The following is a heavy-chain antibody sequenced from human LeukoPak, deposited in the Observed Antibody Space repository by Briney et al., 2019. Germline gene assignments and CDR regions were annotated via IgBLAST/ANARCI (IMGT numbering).Heavy chain of an antibody. D-gene: IGHD5-18*01. CDR2: IYASGRT. V-gene: IGHV4-59*01. Sequence: SETLSLTCTVSGGSISSYYFSWIRQPPGKGLECFGYIYASGRTNYHPSLKSRVTISEDTSKNQYSLKLSSVTAADTAVYYCARARPGYSYGYNYFDYWGQGTRVTVSS. J-gene: IGHJ4*02. CDR1: GGSISSYY. CDR3: ARARPGYSYGYNYFDY.